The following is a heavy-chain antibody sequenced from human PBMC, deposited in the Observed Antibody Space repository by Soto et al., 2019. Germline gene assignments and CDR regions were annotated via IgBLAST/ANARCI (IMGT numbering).Heavy chain of an antibody. CDR2: ISGSGGST. D-gene: IGHD2-15*01. J-gene: IGHJ4*02. CDR3: GRDHRQAEIVVGLAAIDY. V-gene: IGHV3-23*01. Sequence: GGSLRLSCAASGFTFSSYAMSWVRQAPGKGQERVTAISGSGGSTYYADSVKGRFTISRDNSKNKLYLQMNSLRGEDTAVYYCGRDHRQAEIVVGLAAIDYWGQGTLVTVSS. CDR1: GFTFSSYA.